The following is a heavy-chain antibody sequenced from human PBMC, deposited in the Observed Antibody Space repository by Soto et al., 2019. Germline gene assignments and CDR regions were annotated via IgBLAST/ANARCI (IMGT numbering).Heavy chain of an antibody. D-gene: IGHD6-13*01. Sequence: ISLTFTFSCDSITIYYLILLRHTSFKGMECIGRIHTTENTNYNPSLKSRVTMSIDTSKNQFSLKLSSLTAADTAVYYCARALSSAACLYFDFWRQGTRVTV. CDR1: CDSITIYY. V-gene: IGHV4-4*07. CDR2: IHTTENT. CDR3: ARALSSAACLYFDF. J-gene: IGHJ4*02.